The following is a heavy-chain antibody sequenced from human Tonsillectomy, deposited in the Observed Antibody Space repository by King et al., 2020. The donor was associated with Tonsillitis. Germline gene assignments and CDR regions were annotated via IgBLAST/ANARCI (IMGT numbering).Heavy chain of an antibody. D-gene: IGHD2-21*01. CDR2: IYYSGST. CDR3: ARQGVRDAFDI. V-gene: IGHV4-39*07. Sequence: MQLQESGPRLVKPSETLSLTCTVSGGSISSSSYYWGSLRQPPGKGLEWIGSIYYSGSTYYNPSLKSRVTISVDTSKNQFSLKLSSVTAADTAVYYCARQGVRDAFDIWGQGTMVTVSS. CDR1: GGSISSSSYY. J-gene: IGHJ3*02.